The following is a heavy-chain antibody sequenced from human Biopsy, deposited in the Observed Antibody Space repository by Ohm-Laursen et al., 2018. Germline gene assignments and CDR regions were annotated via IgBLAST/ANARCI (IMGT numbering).Heavy chain of an antibody. V-gene: IGHV3-74*01. D-gene: IGHD4-11*01. CDR3: ARGGLFAYSTFDY. J-gene: IGHJ4*02. CDR2: IKRDGTTT. CDR1: GFTFSNHY. Sequence: SLRLSCAASGFTFSNHYMHWVRQAPGKGLLWVSRIKRDGTTTDYAESVKGRFTISRDNAKNTLYLQMNSLRAEDTAVYYCARGGLFAYSTFDYWGQGALVTVSS.